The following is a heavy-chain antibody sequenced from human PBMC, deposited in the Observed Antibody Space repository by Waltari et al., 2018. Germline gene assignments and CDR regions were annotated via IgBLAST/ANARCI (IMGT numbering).Heavy chain of an antibody. D-gene: IGHD3-10*01. CDR3: ARFYGSGSYFES. J-gene: IGHJ4*02. CDR2: IYSGGRE. V-gene: IGHV3-53*02. Sequence: EVQLVETGGGLIQPGGSLRLSCAASGLKVSTSFLSWVRQAPGKGLGWVPYIYSGGREYYIDPVKGRFTISRDNSKNTLYLQMNRLTADDTAVYYCARFYGSGSYFESWGQGALVTVSS. CDR1: GLKVSTSF.